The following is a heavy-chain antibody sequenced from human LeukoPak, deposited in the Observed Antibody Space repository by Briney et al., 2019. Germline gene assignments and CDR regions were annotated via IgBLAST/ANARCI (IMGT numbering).Heavy chain of an antibody. CDR3: ARSFGWGVINSVDAFDI. J-gene: IGHJ3*02. CDR1: GVSFNNGGYY. Sequence: SETLSLTCTVSGVSFNNGGYYWTWIRQHPGKGLEWIGYIYHSGSTNYNPSLKSRVTISVDTSKNQFSLKLSSVTAADTAVYYCARSFGWGVINSVDAFDIWSQGTMVTVSS. CDR2: IYHSGST. D-gene: IGHD3-10*01. V-gene: IGHV4-61*08.